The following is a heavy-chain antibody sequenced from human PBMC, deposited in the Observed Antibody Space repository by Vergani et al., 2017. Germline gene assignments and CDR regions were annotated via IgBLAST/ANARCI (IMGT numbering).Heavy chain of an antibody. J-gene: IGHJ4*02. D-gene: IGHD3-22*01. CDR3: ARGRDYYDSSGFDY. V-gene: IGHV4-31*03. CDR1: GGSISSGGYY. Sequence: QLQLQESGPGLVKPSETLSLTCTVSGGSISSGGYYWSWIRQHPGKGLEWIGYIYYSGSTYYNPSLKSRVTISVDTSKNQFSLKLSSVTAADTAVYYCARGRDYYDSSGFDYWGQGTLVTVSS. CDR2: IYYSGST.